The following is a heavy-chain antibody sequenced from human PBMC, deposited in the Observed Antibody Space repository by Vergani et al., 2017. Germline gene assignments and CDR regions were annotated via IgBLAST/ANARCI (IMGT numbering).Heavy chain of an antibody. CDR1: GFTFSSYA. CDR2: ISYDGSNK. D-gene: IGHD1-1*01. CDR3: ARDSMMYNWNDGPDWAFDI. J-gene: IGHJ3*02. V-gene: IGHV3-30-3*01. Sequence: QVQLVESGGGVVQPGRSLRLSCAASGFTFSSYAMHWVRQAPGKGLEWVAVISYDGSNKYYADSVKGRFTISRDNSKNKLYLQMNSLRAEDTAVYYCARDSMMYNWNDGPDWAFDIWGQGTMVTVSS.